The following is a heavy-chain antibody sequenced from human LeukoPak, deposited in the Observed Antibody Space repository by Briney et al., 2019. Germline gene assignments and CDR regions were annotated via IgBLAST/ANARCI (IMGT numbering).Heavy chain of an antibody. V-gene: IGHV3-7*01. CDR2: IKQDGNEK. CDR1: GFTFSSYW. CDR3: ARLPYSSGWLLNWFDP. Sequence: GGSLRLSCAASGFTFSSYWMSWVRQAPGKGLEWVANIKQDGNEKYYVDSVKGRFTISRDNAKNSLYLQMNSLRAEDTAGYYCARLPYSSGWLLNWFDPWGQGTLVTVSS. D-gene: IGHD6-19*01. J-gene: IGHJ5*02.